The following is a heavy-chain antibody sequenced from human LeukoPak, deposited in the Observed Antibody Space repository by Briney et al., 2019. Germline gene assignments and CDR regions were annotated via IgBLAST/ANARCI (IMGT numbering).Heavy chain of an antibody. CDR3: ARDQDCYGLV. D-gene: IGHD2-21*02. CDR2: ISSSGRTI. J-gene: IGHJ4*02. V-gene: IGHV3-11*01. Sequence: GGSLRLSCPASGFSFSDYYMSWLRQAQGKGLEWVPYISSSGRTIYYADSVKGRFTISRDNAKKSLYLQMNSLRAEDTAVYHCARDQDCYGLVWGLGTLVSVSS. CDR1: GFSFSDYY.